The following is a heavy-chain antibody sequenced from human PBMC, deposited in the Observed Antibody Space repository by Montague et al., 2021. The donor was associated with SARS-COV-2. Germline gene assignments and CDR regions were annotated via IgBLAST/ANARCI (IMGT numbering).Heavy chain of an antibody. CDR2: IYYSGNT. D-gene: IGHD3-3*01. CDR3: ANLGVGRITIFGVVARGGLDY. V-gene: IGHV4-39*01. Sequence: SETLSLTCTVSGGSISSSSYYWGWIRQPPGKGLEWIGNIYYSGNTYYNPSLKSRVTISVYTSKNQFSLKLGSVTAADTAVYYCANLGVGRITIFGVVARGGLDYWGQGTLVTVSS. J-gene: IGHJ4*02. CDR1: GGSISSSSYY.